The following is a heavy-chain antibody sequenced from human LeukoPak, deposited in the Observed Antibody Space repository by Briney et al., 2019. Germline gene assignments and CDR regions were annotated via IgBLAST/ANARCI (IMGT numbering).Heavy chain of an antibody. D-gene: IGHD5-18*01. V-gene: IGHV4-30-4*08. CDR1: GGSISSGDYY. CDR2: IYYSGST. J-gene: IGHJ4*02. Sequence: SETLSLTCTVSGGSISSGDYYWSWIRQPPGKGLEWIGYIYYSGSTYYNPSLKSRVTISVDTSKNQFSLKLSSVTAADTAVYYCARESLVDTAMAEGGFDYWGQGTLVTVSS. CDR3: ARESLVDTAMAEGGFDY.